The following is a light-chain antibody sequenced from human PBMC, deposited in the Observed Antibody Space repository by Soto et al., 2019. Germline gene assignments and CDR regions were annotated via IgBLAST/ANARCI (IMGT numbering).Light chain of an antibody. Sequence: QSALTQPPSASGSPGQSVTISCSGTSSDVGGYNYVYWYQQHPGNAPKLMIYEVNKRPSGVPDRFSGSKSGNTASLTVSGLQAEDEADYYCSSYAGSNNFVVFGGGTKLTVL. CDR1: SSDVGGYNY. J-gene: IGLJ2*01. CDR3: SSYAGSNNFVV. V-gene: IGLV2-8*01. CDR2: EVN.